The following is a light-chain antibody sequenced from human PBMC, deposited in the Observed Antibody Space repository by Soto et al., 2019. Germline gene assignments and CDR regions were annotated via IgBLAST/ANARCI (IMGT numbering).Light chain of an antibody. Sequence: EIVLTQSPATLSLSPGERATLSCRASQSVSINLAWYQQKPGQAPRLLIYGASTRATGLPARFSGSGSGTEFTLTISSLQSEDFASYYCQQSYTTLMWTFGQGTKVDIK. CDR3: QQSYTTLMWT. J-gene: IGKJ1*01. CDR1: QSVSIN. V-gene: IGKV3-15*01. CDR2: GAS.